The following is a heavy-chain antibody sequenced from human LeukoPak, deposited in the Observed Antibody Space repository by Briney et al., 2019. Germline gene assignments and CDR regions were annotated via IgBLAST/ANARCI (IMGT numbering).Heavy chain of an antibody. CDR1: GFTFSSYS. D-gene: IGHD3-16*01. CDR2: ISSSSSTI. J-gene: IGHJ6*02. V-gene: IGHV3-48*02. Sequence: GGSLRLSCAASGFTFSSYSMNWVRQAPGKGLEWVSYISSSSSTIYYADSVKGRFTISRDNAKNSLYLQMNSLRDEDTAVYYCARDRSDRGGYYYGMDVWGQGITVTVSS. CDR3: ARDRSDRGGYYYGMDV.